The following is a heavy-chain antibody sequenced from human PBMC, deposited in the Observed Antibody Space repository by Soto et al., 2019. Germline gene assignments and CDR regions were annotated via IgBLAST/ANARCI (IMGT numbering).Heavy chain of an antibody. V-gene: IGHV3-15*04. D-gene: IGHD2-21*02. CDR1: GFTFSEAW. J-gene: IGHJ4*02. CDR3: TTGDGPKHFDS. CDR2: VETKRHGGTT. Sequence: HLVESGGGLVKPGGSLTLSCAASGFTFSEAWMTWVRQTPGKGLEWVGRVETKRHGGTTDYAAPVRGRFTVSRDDSKNTLYLQMNSLKTEDTAVYYCTTGDGPKHFDSWGQGALVTVSS.